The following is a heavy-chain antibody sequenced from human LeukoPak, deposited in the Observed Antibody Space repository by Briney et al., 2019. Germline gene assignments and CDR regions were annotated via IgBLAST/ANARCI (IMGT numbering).Heavy chain of an antibody. Sequence: GGSLRLSCAASGFTFSDYYMSWIRQAPGKGLEWVSYISSSGSTIYYADSVKGRFTISRDNAKNSLYLQINSLRAEDTAVYYCARQGLYKRWLQPAIDYWGQGTLVTVSS. CDR1: GFTFSDYY. V-gene: IGHV3-11*01. D-gene: IGHD5-24*01. CDR3: ARQGLYKRWLQPAIDY. CDR2: ISSSGSTI. J-gene: IGHJ4*02.